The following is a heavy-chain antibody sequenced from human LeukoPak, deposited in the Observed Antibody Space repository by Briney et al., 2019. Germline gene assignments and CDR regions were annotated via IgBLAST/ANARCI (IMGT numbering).Heavy chain of an antibody. D-gene: IGHD1-26*01. CDR1: GFTFSSYG. J-gene: IGHJ4*02. V-gene: IGHV3-73*01. Sequence: GGSLRLSCAASGFTFSSYGMHWVRQASGKGLEWVGHIRSQADSYATVYGASVKGRFTITRDDSENTAYLQMNSLKTEDTAVYYCATFPSGSYSTYWGQGTLVTVSS. CDR3: ATFPSGSYSTY. CDR2: IRSQADSYAT.